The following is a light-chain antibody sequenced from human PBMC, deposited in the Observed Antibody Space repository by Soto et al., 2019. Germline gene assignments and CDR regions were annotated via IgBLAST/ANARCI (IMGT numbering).Light chain of an antibody. CDR2: EVS. Sequence: QSVLTQPPSASGSPGQSVTISCSGTSSDVCGYNYVSWHQQHPGKAPKLMIYEVSKRPSGVPDRFSGSKSGNTASLIVSGLQAEDEADYYCSSYAGSNNFVFGTGTKVTVL. J-gene: IGLJ1*01. V-gene: IGLV2-8*01. CDR1: SSDVCGYNY. CDR3: SSYAGSNNFV.